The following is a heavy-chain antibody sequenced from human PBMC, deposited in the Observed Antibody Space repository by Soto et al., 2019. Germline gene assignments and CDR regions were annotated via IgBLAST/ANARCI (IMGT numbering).Heavy chain of an antibody. Sequence: GGSLRLSCAASGFTFTNYAMGWVRQAPGKGLEWVSVVSSGGSTYYADSVTGRFTVPRDNSKNTLSLQMNSLSAEDTAVYYCAKRRGAGGHFDYWGQGALVTVSS. CDR1: GFTFTNYA. CDR2: VSSGGST. CDR3: AKRRGAGGHFDY. V-gene: IGHV3-23*01. D-gene: IGHD2-15*01. J-gene: IGHJ4*02.